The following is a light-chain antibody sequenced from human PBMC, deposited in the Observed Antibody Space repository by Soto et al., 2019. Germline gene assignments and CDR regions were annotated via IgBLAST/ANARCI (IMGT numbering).Light chain of an antibody. CDR2: EVN. CDR3: CSYAATVPYV. J-gene: IGLJ1*01. CDR1: GSDVGAYNL. V-gene: IGLV2-23*02. Sequence: QSALTPPASVSGSPGQSITISFAGTGSDVGAYNLVSWYQQHPGQAPKLIIFEVNTPPSGISNPFSCSKFGDTASPTISWLQAEDEADYFGCSYAATVPYVFGPGTKVP.